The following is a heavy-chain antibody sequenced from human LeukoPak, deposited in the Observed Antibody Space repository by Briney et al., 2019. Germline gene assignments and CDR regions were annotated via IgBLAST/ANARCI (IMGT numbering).Heavy chain of an antibody. J-gene: IGHJ6*02. CDR1: GFTFSGYL. CDR2: INESGSEK. Sequence: GGSLRLSCAASGFTFSGYLMTWVRQAPGKGLEWVANINESGSEKYYVDSVKGRFTISRDNAKSSLYLQMNSLRVEDTAVYYCVRQSRYSSKNSGMDVWAKGPRSPSP. D-gene: IGHD6-13*01. CDR3: VRQSRYSSKNSGMDV. V-gene: IGHV3-7*05.